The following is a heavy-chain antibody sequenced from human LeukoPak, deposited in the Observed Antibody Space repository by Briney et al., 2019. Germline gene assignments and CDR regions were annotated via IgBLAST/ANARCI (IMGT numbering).Heavy chain of an antibody. J-gene: IGHJ4*02. CDR3: ARDGGNFWVDY. CDR2: IYTSGST. CDR1: GYSISSGYY. D-gene: IGHD3-3*01. Sequence: PSETLSLTCAVSGYSISSGYYWGWIRPPPGKGLEWIGRIYTSGSTNYNPSLKSRVTMSVDTSKNQFSLKLSSVTAADTAVYYCARDGGNFWVDYWGQGTLVTVSS. V-gene: IGHV4-38-2*02.